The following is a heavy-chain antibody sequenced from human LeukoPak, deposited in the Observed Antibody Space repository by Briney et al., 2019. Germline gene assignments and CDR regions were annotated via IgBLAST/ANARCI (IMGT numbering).Heavy chain of an antibody. J-gene: IGHJ4*02. Sequence: SETLSLTCTVSGGSISSSSYYWGWIRQPPGKGLEWIGSIYYSGSTYYNPSLKGRVTISVDTSKNQFSLKLSSVTAADTAVYYCARRYDSWSGYYSYFDYWGQGTLVTVSS. V-gene: IGHV4-39*01. D-gene: IGHD3-3*01. CDR2: IYYSGST. CDR1: GGSISSSSYY. CDR3: ARRYDSWSGYYSYFDY.